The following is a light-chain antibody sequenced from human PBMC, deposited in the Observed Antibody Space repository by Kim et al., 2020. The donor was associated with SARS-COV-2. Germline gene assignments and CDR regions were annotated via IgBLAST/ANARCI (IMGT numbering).Light chain of an antibody. V-gene: IGLV1-44*01. CDR3: AAWDDRLDGYV. Sequence: GQRLTISDSGGASDIGFNTVNCYQQFPGTAPNPLIESDNHRPSGVPDRFSVSKSGTSASLAISGLQSEDEADYYCAAWDDRLDGYVFGTGTKVTVL. CDR1: ASDIGFNT. CDR2: SDN. J-gene: IGLJ1*01.